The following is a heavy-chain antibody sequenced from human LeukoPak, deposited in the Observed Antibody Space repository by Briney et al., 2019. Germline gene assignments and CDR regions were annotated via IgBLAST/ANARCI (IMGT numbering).Heavy chain of an antibody. J-gene: IGHJ3*02. Sequence: ASVKVSCKASGYTFTSYDINWVRQATGQGLEWMGWMNPNSGNTGYAQKFQGRVTMTRNTSISTAYMELSSLRSEDTAVYYCARGYIAVAGDSDAFDIWGQGTMATVSS. CDR2: MNPNSGNT. CDR1: GYTFTSYD. V-gene: IGHV1-8*01. D-gene: IGHD6-19*01. CDR3: ARGYIAVAGDSDAFDI.